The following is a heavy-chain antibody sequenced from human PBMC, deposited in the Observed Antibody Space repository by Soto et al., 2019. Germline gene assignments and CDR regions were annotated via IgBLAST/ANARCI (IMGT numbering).Heavy chain of an antibody. Sequence: PSETLSLTCAVSGGSISSGGYSWSWIRQPPGKGLECIGYISHSGSTYYNPSLKSRVTISVDTSKNQFSLKLSSVTAADTAVYYCARSYSSSWYWVFDYWGQGTLVTVSS. CDR2: ISHSGST. V-gene: IGHV4-30-2*01. CDR1: GGSISSGGYS. CDR3: ARSYSSSWYWVFDY. J-gene: IGHJ4*02. D-gene: IGHD6-13*01.